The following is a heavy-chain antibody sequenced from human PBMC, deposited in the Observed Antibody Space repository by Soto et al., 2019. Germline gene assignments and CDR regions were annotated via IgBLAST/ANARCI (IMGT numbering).Heavy chain of an antibody. V-gene: IGHV1-8*01. CDR3: ARHGGSGSYDWDNYYYYGMDV. D-gene: IGHD1-26*01. CDR2: MNPNSGNT. J-gene: IGHJ6*02. Sequence: ASVKVSCKASGYTFTSYDINWVRQATGQGLEWMGWMNPNSGNTGYAQKFQGRVTMTRNTSISTAYMELSSLRSEDTAVYYCARHGGSGSYDWDNYYYYGMDVWGPGTKVTV. CDR1: GYTFTSYD.